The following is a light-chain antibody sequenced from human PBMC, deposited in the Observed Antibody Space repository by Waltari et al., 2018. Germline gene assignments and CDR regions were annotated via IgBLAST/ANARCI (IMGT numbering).Light chain of an antibody. CDR1: QSVSSY. J-gene: IGKJ2*01. V-gene: IGKV3-11*01. Sequence: ELVLTQSPATLSLSPGERAPLPCRASQSVSSYLAWYQQKPGQAPRLLIYDASNRATGIPARFSGSGSGTDFTLTISSLEPEDFAVYYCQQRSNWPPTFGQGTKLEIK. CDR3: QQRSNWPPT. CDR2: DAS.